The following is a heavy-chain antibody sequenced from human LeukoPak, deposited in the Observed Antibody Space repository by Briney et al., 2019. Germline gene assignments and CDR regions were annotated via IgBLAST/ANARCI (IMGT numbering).Heavy chain of an antibody. V-gene: IGHV4-59*12. CDR1: GGSISSYY. CDR2: IYYSGST. CDR3: ARVRSTYYYYYYMDV. J-gene: IGHJ6*03. Sequence: SETLSLTCTVSGGSISSYYWSWIRQPPGKGLEWIGYIYYSGSTNYNPSLKSRVTISVDTSKNQFSLKLSSVTAADTAVYYCARVRSTYYYYYYMDVWGKGITVTVPS.